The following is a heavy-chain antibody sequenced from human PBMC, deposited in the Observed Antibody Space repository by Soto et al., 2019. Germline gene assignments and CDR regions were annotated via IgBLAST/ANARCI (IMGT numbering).Heavy chain of an antibody. Sequence: GGSLRLSCTASGFTFGDYAMSWFRQAPGKGLEWVGFIRSKAYGGTTEYAASVKGRFTISRDDSKSIAYLQMNSLKTEDTAVYYCTTPRGYCSGGSCYGGFDYWGQGTLVTVSS. CDR2: IRSKAYGGTT. D-gene: IGHD2-15*01. CDR3: TTPRGYCSGGSCYGGFDY. CDR1: GFTFGDYA. V-gene: IGHV3-49*03. J-gene: IGHJ4*02.